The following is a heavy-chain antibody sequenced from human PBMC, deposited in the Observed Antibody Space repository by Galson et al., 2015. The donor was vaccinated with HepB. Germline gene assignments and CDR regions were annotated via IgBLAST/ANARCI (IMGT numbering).Heavy chain of an antibody. V-gene: IGHV3-30*18. CDR2: ISSYGSNK. CDR3: AKDLAMVRGVGAPYYYYGMDD. J-gene: IGHJ6*02. CDR1: GFTFSSYG. Sequence: SLRLSCAASGFTFSSYGMHWVRQAPGKGLEWVAVISSYGSNKYYADSVKGRVTITRDTSKNTPYLQMNSLRAEDTAVYYCAKDLAMVRGVGAPYYYYGMDDWGQGTTVTVSS. D-gene: IGHD3-10*01.